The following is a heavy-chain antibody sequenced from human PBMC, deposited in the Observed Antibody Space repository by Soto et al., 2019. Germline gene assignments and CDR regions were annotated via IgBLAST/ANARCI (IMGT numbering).Heavy chain of an antibody. J-gene: IGHJ4*02. CDR2: IYYSGST. V-gene: IGHV4-31*03. D-gene: IGHD6-13*01. CDR3: ARSFAVAAAGPFDY. Sequence: QVQLQESGPGLVKPSQTLSLTCTVSGGSISSGGYYWSWIRQPPGKGLEWIGYIYYSGSTYYNPSLQRRVTIAVDTSKNPSALKLISVTASATAVYYSARSFAVAAAGPFDYWGQGTLVTVSS. CDR1: GGSISSGGYY.